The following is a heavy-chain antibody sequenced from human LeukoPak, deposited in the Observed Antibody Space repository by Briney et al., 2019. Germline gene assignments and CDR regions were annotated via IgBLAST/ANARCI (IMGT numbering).Heavy chain of an antibody. CDR3: ARRSYYYDSSGYYY. CDR2: LYYSGST. J-gene: IGHJ4*02. V-gene: IGHV4-30-4*07. D-gene: IGHD3-22*01. CDR1: GGSISSVDYS. Sequence: SETLSLTCAVSGGSISSVDYSWSWIRQPPGKGLEWIGYLYYSGSTNYNPSLKSRVTISVDTSKNQFSLKLSSVTAADTAVYYCARRSYYYDSSGYYYWGQGTLVTVSS.